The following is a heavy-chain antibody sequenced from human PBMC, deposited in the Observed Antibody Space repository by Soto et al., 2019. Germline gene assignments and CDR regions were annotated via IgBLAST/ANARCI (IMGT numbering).Heavy chain of an antibody. CDR3: TKDFSSGWYFDY. Sequence: DVQLVESGGGLVQPGRSLRLSCAASGFTFDDYAMHWVRQAPGKGLEWVSGISWNSGSIGYADSVKGRFTISRDNAKNSLYLQMNSLRAEDTALYYCTKDFSSGWYFDYWGQGTLVTVSS. CDR2: ISWNSGSI. V-gene: IGHV3-9*01. D-gene: IGHD6-19*01. CDR1: GFTFDDYA. J-gene: IGHJ4*02.